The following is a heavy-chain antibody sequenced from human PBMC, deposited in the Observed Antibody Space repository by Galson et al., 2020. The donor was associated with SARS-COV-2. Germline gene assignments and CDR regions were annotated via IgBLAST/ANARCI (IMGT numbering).Heavy chain of an antibody. CDR1: GFTFSSYA. Sequence: GGSLRLSCAASGFTFSSYAMHWVRPAPGQGLEYVSAISSNGGSTYYANSVKGRFTISRDNSKNTLYLQMGSLRAEDMAVYYCARSGYGDYVKSFDYWGQGTLVTVSS. J-gene: IGHJ4*02. V-gene: IGHV3-64*01. D-gene: IGHD4-17*01. CDR2: ISSNGGST. CDR3: ARSGYGDYVKSFDY.